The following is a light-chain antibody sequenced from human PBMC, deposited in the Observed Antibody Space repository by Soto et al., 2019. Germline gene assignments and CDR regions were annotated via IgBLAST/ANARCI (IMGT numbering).Light chain of an antibody. CDR1: QNIATA. J-gene: IGKJ4*01. V-gene: IGKV1-39*01. CDR3: QQYYTTPT. Sequence: DIQMTQSTSSLSASVGDRVTITCRASQNIATALTWYQQKPGKAPNLLIHATSILHSGVPSRFSGSGFGTDFTLTISSLQPEDFATYYCQQYYTTPTFGGGTKVEIK. CDR2: ATS.